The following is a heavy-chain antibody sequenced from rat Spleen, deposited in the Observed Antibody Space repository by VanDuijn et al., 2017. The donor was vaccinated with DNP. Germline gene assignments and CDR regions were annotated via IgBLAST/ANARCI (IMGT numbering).Heavy chain of an antibody. V-gene: IGHV5-19*01. CDR1: GFTFSNYG. CDR2: ISPSGGNT. Sequence: EVQLVESGGGLVQPGRSLKLSCAASGFTFSNYGMHWIRQAPTKGLEWVASISPSGGNTYYRDSVKGRFTISRDNVKNIQYLQMDSLRSEDTATYYCARHPQSTGIPDYWGQGVMVKVSS. CDR3: ARHPQSTGIPDY. J-gene: IGHJ2*01. D-gene: IGHD1-4*01.